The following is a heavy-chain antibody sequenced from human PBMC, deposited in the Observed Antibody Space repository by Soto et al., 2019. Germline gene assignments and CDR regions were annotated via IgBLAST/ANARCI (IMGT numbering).Heavy chain of an antibody. CDR1: GGSISSSSYY. Sequence: SETLSLTCTVSGGSISSSSYYWGWIRQPPGKGLEWIGCIHYSGSTYYNPSLRSRVTSSVDTSKNQFSLKVSSVTAADTAVYYCARRLFSSTWPSYFDYWGQGTLVTVSS. V-gene: IGHV4-39*01. CDR2: IHYSGST. J-gene: IGHJ4*02. CDR3: ARRLFSSTWPSYFDY. D-gene: IGHD6-13*01.